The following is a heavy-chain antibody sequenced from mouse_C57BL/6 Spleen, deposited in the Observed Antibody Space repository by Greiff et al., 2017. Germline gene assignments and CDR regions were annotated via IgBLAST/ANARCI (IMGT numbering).Heavy chain of an antibody. J-gene: IGHJ3*01. CDR2: IYPYNGVS. V-gene: IGHV1-31*01. CDR1: GYSFTGYY. D-gene: IGHD2-1*01. Sequence: VQLQQSGPELVKPGASVTISCKASGYSFTGYYMHWVKQSHGNILDWIGYIYPYNGVSSYNQKFKGKATLTVDKSSSTAYMELRSLTSEDSAIYYCARGNGNYVAWFAYWGQGTLVTVSA. CDR3: ARGNGNYVAWFAY.